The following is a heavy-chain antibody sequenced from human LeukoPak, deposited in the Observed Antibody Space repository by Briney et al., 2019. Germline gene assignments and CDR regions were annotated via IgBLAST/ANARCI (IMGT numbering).Heavy chain of an antibody. J-gene: IGHJ3*02. Sequence: PGGSLRLSCAASGFTFTNYWMHWVRQVPGKGLGWVSDVNSDGTRTRYADFVQGRFTISRDNAKNTLYLQMNSLRAEDTAVYYCASFYYNLGYGGFDIWGQGTMVTVSS. D-gene: IGHD4-23*01. V-gene: IGHV3-74*01. CDR2: VNSDGTRT. CDR1: GFTFTNYW. CDR3: ASFYYNLGYGGFDI.